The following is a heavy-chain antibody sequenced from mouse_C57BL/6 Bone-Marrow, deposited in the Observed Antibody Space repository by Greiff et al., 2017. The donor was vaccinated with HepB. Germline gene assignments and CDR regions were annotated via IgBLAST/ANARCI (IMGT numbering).Heavy chain of an antibody. CDR3: ARIYYYGRDYAMDY. CDR2: IDPSDSYT. CDR1: GYTFTSYW. Sequence: QVQLQQPGAELVKPGASVKLSCKASGYTFTSYWMQWVKQRPGQGLEWIGEIDPSDSYTNYNQTFKGKATLTVDTSSSTAYMQLSSLTSEDSAVYYCARIYYYGRDYAMDYWGQGTSVTVSS. J-gene: IGHJ4*01. V-gene: IGHV1-50*01. D-gene: IGHD1-1*01.